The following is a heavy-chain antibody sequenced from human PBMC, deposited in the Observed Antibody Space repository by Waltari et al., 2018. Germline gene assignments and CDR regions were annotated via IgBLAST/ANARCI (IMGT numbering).Heavy chain of an antibody. Sequence: EVQLVQSGAEVKKPGATVKISCKASGYTFTDYYMQWVQQAPGKGLEWMGRVDPEDGETIYAEKFQGRVTITADTSTDTAYMELSSLRSEDTAVYYCATDMVEMATTEDAFDIWGQGTMVTVSS. J-gene: IGHJ3*02. V-gene: IGHV1-69-2*01. D-gene: IGHD5-12*01. CDR3: ATDMVEMATTEDAFDI. CDR1: GYTFTDYY. CDR2: VDPEDGET.